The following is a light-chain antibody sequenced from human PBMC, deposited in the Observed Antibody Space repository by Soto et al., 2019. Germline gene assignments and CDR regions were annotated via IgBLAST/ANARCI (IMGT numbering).Light chain of an antibody. V-gene: IGLV2-14*02. CDR2: DVS. CDR3: SSYTNTSTLV. CDR1: SSDIGAYNL. Sequence: QSVLTQPASVSGSPGRWITISCTGTSSDIGAYNLVSWYQQHPGRAPKLFIFDVSDRPSGVFDRFSGSKSGNTASLTISGLQAEDEASYYCSSYTNTSTLVFGGGTKVTVL. J-gene: IGLJ3*02.